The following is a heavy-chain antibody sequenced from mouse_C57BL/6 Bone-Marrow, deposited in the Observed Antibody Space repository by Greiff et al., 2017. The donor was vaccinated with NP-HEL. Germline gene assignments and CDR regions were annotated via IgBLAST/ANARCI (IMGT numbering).Heavy chain of an antibody. CDR3: TTITAVVAPFAY. D-gene: IGHD1-1*01. CDR2: IDPENGDT. J-gene: IGHJ3*01. V-gene: IGHV14-4*01. CDR1: GFNIKDDY. Sequence: EVKLMESGAELVRPGASVKLSCTASGFNIKDDYMHWVKQRPEQGLEWIGWIDPENGDTEYASKFQGKATITADTSSNTAYLQLSSLTSEDTAVYYCTTITAVVAPFAYWGQGTLVTVSA.